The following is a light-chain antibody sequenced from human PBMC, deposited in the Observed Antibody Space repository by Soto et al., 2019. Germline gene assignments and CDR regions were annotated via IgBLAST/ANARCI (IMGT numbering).Light chain of an antibody. CDR2: EVS. CDR1: SGDIGTYNL. Sequence: QSALTQPASVSGSPGQSITISCTGTSGDIGTYNLVSWYQQHPGRAPKLMIYEVSDRPSGISSRFSGSKSGNTASLTISGLQTEDEADYYCSSYTSSSTLFGTGTKLTVL. CDR3: SSYTSSSTL. J-gene: IGLJ1*01. V-gene: IGLV2-14*02.